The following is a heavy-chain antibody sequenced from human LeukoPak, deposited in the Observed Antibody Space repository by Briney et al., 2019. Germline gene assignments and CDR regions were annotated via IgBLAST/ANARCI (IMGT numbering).Heavy chain of an antibody. CDR1: GFTFSSYG. CDR3: AKECMVPGGPRYCSSTSCRYYYYMDV. Sequence: QPGGSLRLSCAASGFTFSSYGMSWVRQAPGKGLEWVSAISGSGGSTYYADSVKGRFTISRDNSKNTLYLQMNSLRAEDTAVYYCAKECMVPGGPRYCSSTSCRYYYYMDVWGKGTTVTISS. CDR2: ISGSGGST. D-gene: IGHD2-2*01. J-gene: IGHJ6*03. V-gene: IGHV3-23*01.